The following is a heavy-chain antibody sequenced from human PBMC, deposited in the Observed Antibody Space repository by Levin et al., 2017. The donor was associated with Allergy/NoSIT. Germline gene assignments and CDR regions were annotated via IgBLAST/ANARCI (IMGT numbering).Heavy chain of an antibody. D-gene: IGHD3-10*01. CDR2: LTSSGGTT. Sequence: GGSLRLSCTASGFTFSNFALTWVRQAPGKGLEWVSALTSSGGTTYYADSVKGRFTISRDNSKNTLYLQMNGLRAEATAVYYCAKGVGIGDIGDYYYYGMDVWGQGTTVTVSS. CDR1: GFTFSNFA. J-gene: IGHJ6*02. CDR3: AKGVGIGDIGDYYYYGMDV. V-gene: IGHV3-23*01.